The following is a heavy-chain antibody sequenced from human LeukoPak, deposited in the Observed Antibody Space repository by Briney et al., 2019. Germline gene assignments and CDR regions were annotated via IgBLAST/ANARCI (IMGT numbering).Heavy chain of an antibody. CDR3: ARGLIAVAGTSFDY. V-gene: IGHV3-23*01. CDR1: GFTFSSYA. J-gene: IGHJ4*02. CDR2: ISGSGGST. D-gene: IGHD6-19*01. Sequence: PGGSLRLSCAASGFTFSSYAMSWVRQAPGKGLEWVSAISGSGGSTYSADSVKGRFTISRDNSKNTLYLQMNSLRTEDTAVYYCARGLIAVAGTSFDYWGQGTLVTVSS.